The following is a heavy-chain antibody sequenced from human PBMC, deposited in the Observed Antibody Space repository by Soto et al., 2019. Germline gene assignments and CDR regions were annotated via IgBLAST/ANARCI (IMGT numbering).Heavy chain of an antibody. D-gene: IGHD3-9*01. V-gene: IGHV3-23*01. CDR2: ISGSGGST. Sequence: GGSLRLSCAASGFTFSSYAMSWVRQAPGKGLDWVSAISGSGGSTYYADSVKGRFTISRDNSKNTLYLQMNSLRAEDTAVYYCAKADYDILTGPYYYYGMDVWGQGTTVTVSS. CDR1: GFTFSSYA. J-gene: IGHJ6*02. CDR3: AKADYDILTGPYYYYGMDV.